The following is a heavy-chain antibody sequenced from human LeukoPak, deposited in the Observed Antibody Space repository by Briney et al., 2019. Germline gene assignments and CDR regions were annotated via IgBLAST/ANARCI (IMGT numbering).Heavy chain of an antibody. J-gene: IGHJ5*02. CDR1: GGSISSGSYY. Sequence: NPSQTLSLTCTVSGGSISSGSYYWSWIRQPAGKGLEWIGRIYTSGSTNYNPSLKSRVTISVDTSKNQFSLKLSSVTAADTAVYYCARDLKRTAAAGPRGWFDPWGQGTLVTVSS. D-gene: IGHD6-13*01. CDR2: IYTSGST. CDR3: ARDLKRTAAAGPRGWFDP. V-gene: IGHV4-61*02.